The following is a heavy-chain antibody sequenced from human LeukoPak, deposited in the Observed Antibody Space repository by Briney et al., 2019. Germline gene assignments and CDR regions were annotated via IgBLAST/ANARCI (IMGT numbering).Heavy chain of an antibody. CDR3: AKVLTGYCGSTSCPFDS. CDR1: GFTFSSYG. J-gene: IGHJ4*02. Sequence: GGSLRLSCAASGFTFSSYGMHWVRQAPGKGLEWVAYIRYHGSNINYADSVKGRFTISRDNSKDTLFLQMSSLRAEDTAVYYCAKVLTGYCGSTSCPFDSWGQGTLVTVSS. CDR2: IRYHGSNI. D-gene: IGHD2-2*01. V-gene: IGHV3-30*02.